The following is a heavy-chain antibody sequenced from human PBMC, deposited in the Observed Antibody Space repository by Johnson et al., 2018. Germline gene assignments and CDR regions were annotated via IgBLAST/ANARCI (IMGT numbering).Heavy chain of an antibody. V-gene: IGHV3-33*01. D-gene: IGHD1-26*01. CDR3: AREGIMGAYYFDY. CDR2: IWYDGSNE. Sequence: QVQLVESGGGVVQPGRSLRLSCAASGFTFSSSGLHWVRQAPGKGLEWVAVIWYDGSNEYYADSVKGRFTISRDNSKNTLYLQMNSLRAEDTAGYYCAREGIMGAYYFDYWGQGTLVTVSS. J-gene: IGHJ4*02. CDR1: GFTFSSSG.